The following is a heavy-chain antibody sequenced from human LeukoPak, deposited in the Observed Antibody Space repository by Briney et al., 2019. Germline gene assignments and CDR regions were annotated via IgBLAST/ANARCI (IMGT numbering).Heavy chain of an antibody. Sequence: SETLSLTCTVSGGSLSSYYWSWIRQPPGEGLEWIGYIYYSGSTNYNPSLKSRVTISVDTSKNQFSLKLSSVTAADTAVYYCARLEYDILTGYPYYFDYWGQGTLVTVSS. D-gene: IGHD3-9*01. J-gene: IGHJ4*02. CDR3: ARLEYDILTGYPYYFDY. CDR2: IYYSGST. V-gene: IGHV4-59*08. CDR1: GGSLSSYY.